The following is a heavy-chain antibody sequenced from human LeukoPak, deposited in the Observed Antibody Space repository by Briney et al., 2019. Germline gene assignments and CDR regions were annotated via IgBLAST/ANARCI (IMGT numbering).Heavy chain of an antibody. D-gene: IGHD2-15*01. CDR3: AKSRRAYCSGGSCFGLWDY. V-gene: IGHV3-74*01. J-gene: IGHJ4*02. CDR1: GFTFSTYW. Sequence: PGGSLRLSCAASGFTFSTYWMHWARQAPGEGLVWVSRINSDESSTTYADSVKGRFTISRDNAKNTLYLQMNSLRAEDTAVYYCAKSRRAYCSGGSCFGLWDYWGQGTLVTVSS. CDR2: INSDESST.